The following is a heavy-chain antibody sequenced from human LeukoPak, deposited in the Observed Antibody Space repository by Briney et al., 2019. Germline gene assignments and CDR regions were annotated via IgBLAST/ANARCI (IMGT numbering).Heavy chain of an antibody. V-gene: IGHV3-74*01. Sequence: GGSLRLSCAASGFTFSSYWMHWVRQAPGKGLVWVSLINNDGSTNYADSVKGRFTISRDNAKSTLFLQMNSLRAEDTAVYYCARDILTGYVHYYGMDVWGQGTTVTVSS. CDR1: GFTFSSYW. D-gene: IGHD3-9*01. J-gene: IGHJ6*02. CDR3: ARDILTGYVHYYGMDV. CDR2: INNDGST.